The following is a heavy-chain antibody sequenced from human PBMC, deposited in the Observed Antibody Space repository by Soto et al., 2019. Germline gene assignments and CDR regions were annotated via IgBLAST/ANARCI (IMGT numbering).Heavy chain of an antibody. D-gene: IGHD1-26*01. CDR3: AKVLPATGIEGGGDAFDI. CDR2: ISYDGTNK. CDR1: GFTFRSFG. J-gene: IGHJ3*02. V-gene: IGHV3-30*18. Sequence: GGSLRLSCAASGFTFRSFGMHWSRQAPGKGLEWVALISYDGTNKYYADSVRGRFTISRDNSKNTLYLEMNTLRVEDTAVYYCAKVLPATGIEGGGDAFDIWGQGTMVTVSS.